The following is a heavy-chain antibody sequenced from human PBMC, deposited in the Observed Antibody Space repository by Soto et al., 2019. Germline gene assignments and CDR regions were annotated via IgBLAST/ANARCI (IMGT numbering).Heavy chain of an antibody. J-gene: IGHJ4*02. CDR2: ISGSGGST. CDR3: AKDSGLEDYFDY. CDR1: GFTVSSYA. Sequence: PGGSLRLSCAASGFTVSSYAMSWVRQAPGKGLEWVSAISGSGGSTYYADSVKGRFTISRDNSKNTLYLQMNSLRAEDTAVYYCAKDSGLEDYFDYWGQGTLVTVSS. D-gene: IGHD6-25*01. V-gene: IGHV3-23*01.